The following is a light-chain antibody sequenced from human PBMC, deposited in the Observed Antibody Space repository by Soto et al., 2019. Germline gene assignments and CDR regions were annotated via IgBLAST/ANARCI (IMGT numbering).Light chain of an antibody. Sequence: QSALTQPPSASGSPGQSVTISCTGTNSDIANYNYVSWYQQYPGKVPKLIIYEVTKRPSGVPDRFSGSKSGNTASLTVSGLQAEDEADYYCTSYAASTVVFGGGSKLTVL. CDR2: EVT. CDR3: TSYAASTVV. V-gene: IGLV2-8*01. J-gene: IGLJ2*01. CDR1: NSDIANYNY.